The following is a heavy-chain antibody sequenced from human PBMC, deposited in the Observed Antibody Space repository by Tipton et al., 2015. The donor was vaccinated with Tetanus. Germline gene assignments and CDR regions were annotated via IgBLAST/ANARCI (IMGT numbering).Heavy chain of an antibody. CDR1: GGSVRSGDYQ. CDR2: IYYSGGT. CDR3: ARANYNFPKKGPFDS. Sequence: TLSLTCTVSGGSVRSGDYQWNWIRQPPGKGLEWLAYIYYSGGTNSNYALKSRITISRDTSKNQISLKLTSVTAADTAVYYCARANYNFPKKGPFDSWGQGTLVIVSS. J-gene: IGHJ4*02. V-gene: IGHV4-61*08. D-gene: IGHD3-3*01.